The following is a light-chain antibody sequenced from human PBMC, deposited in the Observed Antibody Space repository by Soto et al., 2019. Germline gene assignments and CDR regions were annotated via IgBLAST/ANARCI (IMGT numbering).Light chain of an antibody. CDR3: QQYGSSPWT. Sequence: EIVLTQSPGTLSLSPGERATLSCRASQSVSSSSLAWYQQKPGQAPRRLIYGASNRATGIPDRFSGSGSGTDFTLTISRLETEDFAVYYCQQYGSSPWTFGQGTKVEI. CDR1: QSVSSSS. CDR2: GAS. J-gene: IGKJ1*01. V-gene: IGKV3-20*01.